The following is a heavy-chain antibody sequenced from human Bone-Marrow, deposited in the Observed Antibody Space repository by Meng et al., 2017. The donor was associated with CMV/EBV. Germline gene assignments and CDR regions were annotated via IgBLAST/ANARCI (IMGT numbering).Heavy chain of an antibody. V-gene: IGHV2-5*02. D-gene: IGHD6-13*01. J-gene: IGHJ4*02. Sequence: QIYLKESGPTVLTPSHTFTLTCTFCGFSLSTSGVGVGCSRRPPGRALEWLALIYWDNDKHYSTSLKNRLTINKDTSKNQVVLTMTNMDPVDTATYYCAHSGPWRYSYVWGQGTLVTVSS. CDR3: AHSGPWRYSYV. CDR2: IYWDNDK. CDR1: GFSLSTSGVG.